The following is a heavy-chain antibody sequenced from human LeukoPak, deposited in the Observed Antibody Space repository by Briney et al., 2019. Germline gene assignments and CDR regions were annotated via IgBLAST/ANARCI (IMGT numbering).Heavy chain of an antibody. CDR2: INHSGST. CDR1: GGSFSGYY. J-gene: IGHJ4*02. Sequence: SETLSLTCAVYGGSFSGYYWSWIRQPPGKGLEWIGEINHSGSTNYNPSLKSRVTISVDTSKNPFSLKLSSVTAAEPAVYYCARLLPIKTVDYWGQGTLVTVSS. CDR3: ARLLPIKTVDY. V-gene: IGHV4-34*01. D-gene: IGHD3-22*01.